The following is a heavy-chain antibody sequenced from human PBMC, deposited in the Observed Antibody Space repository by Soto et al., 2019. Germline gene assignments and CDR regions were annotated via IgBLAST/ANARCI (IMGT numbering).Heavy chain of an antibody. CDR1: GFTFSSYA. V-gene: IGHV3-23*01. J-gene: IGHJ3*02. Sequence: GGSLRLSCAASGFTFSSYAMSWVRQAPGKGLEWVSAISGSGGSTYYADSVKGRFTISRDNSKNTLYLQMNSLRAEDTAVYYCAKGADYCSGGSCYLPLRMGAFDIWGQGTMVTVSS. CDR2: ISGSGGST. D-gene: IGHD2-15*01. CDR3: AKGADYCSGGSCYLPLRMGAFDI.